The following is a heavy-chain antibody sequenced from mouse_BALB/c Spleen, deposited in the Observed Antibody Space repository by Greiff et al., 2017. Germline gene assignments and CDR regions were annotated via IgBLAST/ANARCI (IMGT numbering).Heavy chain of an antibody. Sequence: EVQLVESGGGLVQPGGSLKLSCAASGFDFSRYWMSWVRQAPGKGLEWIGEINPDSSTINYTPSLKDKFIISRDNAKNTLYLQMSKVRSEDTALYYCARPDYGNYGVFAYWGQGTLVTVSA. V-gene: IGHV4-1*02. CDR2: INPDSSTI. J-gene: IGHJ3*01. D-gene: IGHD2-1*01. CDR3: ARPDYGNYGVFAY. CDR1: GFDFSRYW.